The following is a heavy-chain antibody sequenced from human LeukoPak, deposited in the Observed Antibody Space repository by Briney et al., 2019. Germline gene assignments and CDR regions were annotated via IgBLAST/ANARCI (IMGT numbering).Heavy chain of an antibody. CDR2: IYTSGST. J-gene: IGHJ4*02. V-gene: IGHV4-61*02. CDR1: GGSISSGSYY. CDR3: ARVTTGGYYNC. Sequence: SETLSLTCTVSGGSISSGSYYWSWIRQPAGKGLEWIGRIYTSGSTNYNPSLKSRVTISVDTSKNQFSLKLSSVTAADTAVYYCARVTTGGYYNCWGQGTLFTVSS. D-gene: IGHD3-22*01.